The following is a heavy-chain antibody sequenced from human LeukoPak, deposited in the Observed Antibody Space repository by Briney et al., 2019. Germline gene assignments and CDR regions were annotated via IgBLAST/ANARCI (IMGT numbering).Heavy chain of an antibody. J-gene: IGHJ3*02. CDR3: AKDLPASLGMVREEETFPI. D-gene: IGHD3-10*01. CDR2: ISGSGGST. CDR1: GFTFSSYA. Sequence: QSGGSLRLSCAASGFTFSSYAMSWVRQAPGEGLEWVSAISGSGGSTYYADSVKGRFTISRDNSKNTLYLQMNSLRAEDTAVYYCAKDLPASLGMVREEETFPIWGQGTMVTVSS. V-gene: IGHV3-23*01.